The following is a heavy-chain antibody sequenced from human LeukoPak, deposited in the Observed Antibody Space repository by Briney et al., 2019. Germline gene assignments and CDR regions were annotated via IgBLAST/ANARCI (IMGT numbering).Heavy chain of an antibody. J-gene: IGHJ4*02. CDR1: GFTVITND. Sequence: GGSLTRFCSTTGFTVITNDITWVRQFTVNVLDFQLVLYSDNNTKYADSVKGRFTINRDNSKNILYLEINSLRPDDTTVYYCARGVEPLAANTMANWGQETMVTESS. V-gene: IGHV3-53*01. CDR2: LYSDNNT. D-gene: IGHD1-14*01. CDR3: ARGVEPLAANTMAN.